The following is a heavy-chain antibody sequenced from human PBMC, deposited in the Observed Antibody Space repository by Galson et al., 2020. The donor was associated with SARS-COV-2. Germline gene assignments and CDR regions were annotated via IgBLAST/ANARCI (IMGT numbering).Heavy chain of an antibody. V-gene: IGHV3-30*18. CDR2: VTYDEVNT. CDR3: AKDFWDRVEVSAAPRTSSTSGPFDH. Sequence: GGSLRLSCVASGFTFNNYVMHWVRQPPGRGLEWLAVVTYDEVNTYYEDSLQGRFTISRDTSKNTLYLQMNSLKPEYTAIYYCAKDFWDRVEVSAAPRTSSTSGPFDHWGQGTLVTVSS. CDR1: GFTFNNYV. J-gene: IGHJ4*02. D-gene: IGHD5-12*01.